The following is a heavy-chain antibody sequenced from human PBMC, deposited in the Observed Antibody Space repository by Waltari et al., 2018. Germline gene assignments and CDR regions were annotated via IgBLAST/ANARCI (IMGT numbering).Heavy chain of an antibody. Sequence: QVQLQESGPGLVKPSETLSLTCTVAGGSISSYSWSWIRQPPGKGLEWIGYIYYSGGTNYNPSLKSRVTISVDTSKNQFSLKLSSVTAADTAVYYCARQKGIVGAIIDYWGQGTLVTVSS. J-gene: IGHJ4*02. V-gene: IGHV4-59*01. D-gene: IGHD1-26*01. CDR3: ARQKGIVGAIIDY. CDR1: GGSISSYS. CDR2: IYYSGGT.